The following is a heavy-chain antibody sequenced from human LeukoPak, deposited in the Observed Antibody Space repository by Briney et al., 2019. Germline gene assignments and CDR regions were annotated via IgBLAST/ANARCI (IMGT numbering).Heavy chain of an antibody. J-gene: IGHJ5*02. CDR1: GYTFTSYD. V-gene: IGHV1-8*03. Sequence: GASVKVSCKASGYTFTSYDINWVRQATGQGLEWMGWMNPNSGNTGYAQKFQGRVTITRNTSISTAYMELSSLRSEDTAVYYCAREDILTGYPKGYNWFDPWGQGTLVTVSS. D-gene: IGHD3-9*01. CDR2: MNPNSGNT. CDR3: AREDILTGYPKGYNWFDP.